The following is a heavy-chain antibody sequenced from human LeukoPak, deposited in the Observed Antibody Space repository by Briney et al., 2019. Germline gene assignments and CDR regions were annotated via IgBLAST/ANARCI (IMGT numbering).Heavy chain of an antibody. CDR2: ISWNSGSL. CDR1: GFSFGDFA. D-gene: IGHD2-21*02. J-gene: IGHJ4*02. V-gene: IGHV3-9*01. CDR3: VKGRCDGGCHTREFDY. Sequence: SLRLSCAASGFSFGDFAVHWVRQVPGKGLEWVSGISWNSGSLGYADSVRGRFTVSRDNANNFLYLQMNSLTPEDTALYYCVKGRCDGGCHTREFDYWGQGILVTVSS.